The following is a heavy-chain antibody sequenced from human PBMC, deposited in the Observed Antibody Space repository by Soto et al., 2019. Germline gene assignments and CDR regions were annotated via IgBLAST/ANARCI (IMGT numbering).Heavy chain of an antibody. V-gene: IGHV2-5*02. D-gene: IGHD4-17*01. J-gene: IGHJ4*02. CDR2: LYWDDDE. Sequence: QITLNESGPALVKPTQTLTLTCTFSGFSLSTRGVGVGWIRQPPGNALEWLALLYWDDDERYSLALMSRLTITNDTSKTHVFLTMTNVDPLDTATYYCAHRPRRFTYFFDYWGQGTLVTVSS. CDR1: GFSLSTRGVG. CDR3: AHRPRRFTYFFDY.